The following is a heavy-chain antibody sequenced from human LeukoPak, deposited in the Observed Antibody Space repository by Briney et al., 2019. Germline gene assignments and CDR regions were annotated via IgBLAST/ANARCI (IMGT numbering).Heavy chain of an antibody. J-gene: IGHJ6*02. Sequence: SETLSLTCTVSGGSISSYYWSWIRQPPGKGLEWIGWSYHRGSTSYNPSLKSRVAISVDTSKNQFSLKLSSVTAADTAVYYCARNWGDYDFWSGYHYYYGMDVWGQGTTVTVSS. V-gene: IGHV4-59*12. CDR1: GGSISSYY. CDR2: SYHRGST. D-gene: IGHD3-3*01. CDR3: ARNWGDYDFWSGYHYYYGMDV.